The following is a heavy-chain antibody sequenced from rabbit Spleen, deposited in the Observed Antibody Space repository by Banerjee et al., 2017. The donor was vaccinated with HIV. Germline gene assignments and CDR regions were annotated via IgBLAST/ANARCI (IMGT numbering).Heavy chain of an antibody. CDR2: IDTGSSCFT. CDR3: ARDTSSSFSSYGMDL. D-gene: IGHD1-1*01. CDR1: GVSFSTSSY. V-gene: IGHV1S45*01. Sequence: QEQLEESGGDLVKPGASLTLTCTASGVSFSTSSYMCWVRQAPGKGLEWIACIDTGSSCFTYFATWAKGRFTCSKTSSTTVTLQMTRLTAADTATYFCARDTSSSFSSYGMDLWGQGTLVTVS. J-gene: IGHJ6*01.